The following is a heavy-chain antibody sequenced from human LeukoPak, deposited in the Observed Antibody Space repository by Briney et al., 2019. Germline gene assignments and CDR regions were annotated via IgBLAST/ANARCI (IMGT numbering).Heavy chain of an antibody. CDR2: IIPILGIA. V-gene: IGHV1-69*10. Sequence: GASVKVSCKASGYTFTSYGISWVRQAPGQGLEWMGWIIPILGIANYAQKFQGRVTITADKSTSTAYMELSSLRSEDTAVYYCARERGILTGYYENWFDPWGQGTLVTVSS. J-gene: IGHJ5*02. CDR3: ARERGILTGYYENWFDP. D-gene: IGHD3-9*01. CDR1: GYTFTSYG.